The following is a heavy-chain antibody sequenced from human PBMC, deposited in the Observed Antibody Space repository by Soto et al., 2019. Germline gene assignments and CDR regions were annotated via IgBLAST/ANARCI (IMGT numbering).Heavy chain of an antibody. V-gene: IGHV3-74*01. J-gene: IGHJ5*02. D-gene: IGHD5-12*01. Sequence: EVQLVESGGGLVQPGGSLSLSCAASGFNFSTYWMHWVRQVPGKGLVWVARINSDGSTTSYADSVKGRFTISRDNAKNTLFLQMNSLRAEDTAVYYCAGGLATLLAWGQGTLVTVSS. CDR3: AGGLATLLA. CDR1: GFNFSTYW. CDR2: INSDGSTT.